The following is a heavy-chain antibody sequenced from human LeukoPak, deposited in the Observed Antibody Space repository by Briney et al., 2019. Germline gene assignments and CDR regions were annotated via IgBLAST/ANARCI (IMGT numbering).Heavy chain of an antibody. V-gene: IGHV4-61*02. J-gene: IGHJ4*02. CDR2: IYTSGST. CDR1: GGSISSGSYY. CDR3: ARRSSGSIDY. Sequence: SETLSLTCTVSGGSISSGSYYWSWIRQPAGKGLEWIGRIYTSGSTNYNPSLKSRVTISVDTSKNQFSLKLSSVTAADTAVYYCARRSSGSIDYWRQGTLVTVSS. D-gene: IGHD1-26*01.